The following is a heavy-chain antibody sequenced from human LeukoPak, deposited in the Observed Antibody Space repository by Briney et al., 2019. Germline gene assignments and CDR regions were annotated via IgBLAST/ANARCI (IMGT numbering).Heavy chain of an antibody. CDR2: ISYDGSNK. J-gene: IGHJ4*02. CDR1: GFTFSSYA. Sequence: GGSLRLSCAASGFTFSSYAMHWVRQAPGKGLEWVAVISYDGSNKYYADSVKGRFTISRDNSKNTLYLQMNSLRAEDTAVYYCARDTTSGDYGGNFDYWGQGTLVTVSS. D-gene: IGHD4-23*01. CDR3: ARDTTSGDYGGNFDY. V-gene: IGHV3-30*04.